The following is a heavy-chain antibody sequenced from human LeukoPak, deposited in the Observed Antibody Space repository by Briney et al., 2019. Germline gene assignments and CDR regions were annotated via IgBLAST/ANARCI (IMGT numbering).Heavy chain of an antibody. Sequence: PSETLSLTCTVSGGSVSSGSYYWSWIRQPPGKGLEWIGEINHSGSTNYNPSLKSRVTISVDTSKNQFSLKLSSVTAADTAVYYCAREGTDGYNQYYFDYWGQGTLVTVSS. D-gene: IGHD5-24*01. J-gene: IGHJ4*02. CDR2: INHSGST. CDR1: GGSVSSGSYY. V-gene: IGHV4-61*01. CDR3: AREGTDGYNQYYFDY.